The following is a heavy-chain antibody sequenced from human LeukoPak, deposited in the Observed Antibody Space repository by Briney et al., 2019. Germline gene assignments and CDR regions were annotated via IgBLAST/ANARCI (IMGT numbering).Heavy chain of an antibody. CDR2: IYTSGST. Sequence: SETLSLTCTVSGGSISSYYWSWIRQPAGKGLEWIGRIYTSGSTNYNPSLKSRVTISVDKSKNQFSLKLSSVTAADTAVYYCVRADGRDGYKGLVDYWGQGTLVTVSS. CDR1: GGSISSYY. D-gene: IGHD5-24*01. CDR3: VRADGRDGYKGLVDY. V-gene: IGHV4-4*07. J-gene: IGHJ4*02.